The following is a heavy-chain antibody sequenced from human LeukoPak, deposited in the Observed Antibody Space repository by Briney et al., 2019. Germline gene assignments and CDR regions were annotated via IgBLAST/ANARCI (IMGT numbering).Heavy chain of an antibody. CDR3: ARRRDLYSGSYYPFDY. J-gene: IGHJ4*02. Sequence: GESLKISCKGSGYSFTTYWTGWVRQMPGKGLKWMGIIYPGDSDARYSPSFQGQVTISADKSISTAYLQWSSLKASDTAMYYCARRRDLYSGSYYPFDYWGQGTLVTVSS. V-gene: IGHV5-51*01. CDR1: GYSFTTYW. CDR2: IYPGDSDA. D-gene: IGHD1-26*01.